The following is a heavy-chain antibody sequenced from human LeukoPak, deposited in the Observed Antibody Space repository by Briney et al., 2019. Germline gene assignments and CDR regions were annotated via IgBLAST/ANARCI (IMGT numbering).Heavy chain of an antibody. Sequence: GGSLRLSCAASGFTFNSYAMNWVRQAPGKGLDWVSAVSASGGRTYYADSVKGRFTISRDNSKNTLYLQMSNLRADDTAVYYCAKGQRPQECGGDCDIPYYYVMDVWGQGTTVTVSS. CDR1: GFTFNSYA. CDR2: VSASGGRT. CDR3: AKGQRPQECGGDCDIPYYYVMDV. V-gene: IGHV3-23*01. D-gene: IGHD2-21*02. J-gene: IGHJ6*02.